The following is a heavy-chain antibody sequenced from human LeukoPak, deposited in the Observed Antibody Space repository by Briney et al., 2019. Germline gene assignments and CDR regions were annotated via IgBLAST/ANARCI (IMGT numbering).Heavy chain of an antibody. D-gene: IGHD6-19*01. Sequence: GGSLRLSCAASGFHFGSYGIHWVRQAPGKGLEWVAVISNEGSNTYHADSVKGRFTAFRDNSKNMVYMQMNSLRVEDTAIYYCARTREQWQVLDYWGQGTLVTVSS. J-gene: IGHJ4*02. CDR3: ARTREQWQVLDY. V-gene: IGHV3-30*03. CDR2: ISNEGSNT. CDR1: GFHFGSYG.